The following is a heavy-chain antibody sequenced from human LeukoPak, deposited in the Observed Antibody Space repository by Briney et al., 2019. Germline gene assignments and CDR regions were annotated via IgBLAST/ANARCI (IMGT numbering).Heavy chain of an antibody. CDR3: ARAPYSVDTAMVFGY. J-gene: IGHJ4*02. CDR1: GYTFTGYY. CDR2: INPNSGGT. D-gene: IGHD5-18*01. V-gene: IGHV1-2*02. Sequence: ASVKVSCKASGYTFTGYYMHWVRQAPGQGLEWMGWINPNSGGTNYAQKFQGRVTMTRDTSISTAYMELSRLRSDGTAVYYCARAPYSVDTAMVFGYWGQGTLVTVSS.